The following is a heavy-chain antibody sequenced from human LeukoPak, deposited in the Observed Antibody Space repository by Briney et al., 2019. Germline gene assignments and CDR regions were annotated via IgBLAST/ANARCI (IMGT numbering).Heavy chain of an antibody. Sequence: GGSLRLSCAASGFTFSDYYMSWIRQAPGKGLEWVSYISSCGSTIYYADSVKGRFTISRDNAKNSLYLQMNSLRAEDTAVYYCARDQEPYYYDSSGYSPWGQGTLVTVSS. D-gene: IGHD3-22*01. CDR1: GFTFSDYY. CDR2: ISSCGSTI. J-gene: IGHJ5*02. V-gene: IGHV3-11*01. CDR3: ARDQEPYYYDSSGYSP.